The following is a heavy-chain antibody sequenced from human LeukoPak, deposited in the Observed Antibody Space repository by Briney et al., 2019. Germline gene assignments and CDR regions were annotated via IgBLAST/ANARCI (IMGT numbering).Heavy chain of an antibody. D-gene: IGHD2-2*01. V-gene: IGHV3-21*01. J-gene: IGHJ4*02. Sequence: GGSLRLSCAASGFTFSTYSMNWVRQAPGKGLEWVSSISSGSTYIYYADSVKGRFTVSRDNAKNSLYLQMNSLRAEDTAVYYCARSILPAANAIDYWGQGTLVTVSS. CDR1: GFTFSTYS. CDR3: ARSILPAANAIDY. CDR2: ISSGSTYI.